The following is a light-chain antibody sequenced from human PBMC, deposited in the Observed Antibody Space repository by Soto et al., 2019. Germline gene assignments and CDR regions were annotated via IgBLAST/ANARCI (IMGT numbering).Light chain of an antibody. CDR3: QQDYNLPWT. J-gene: IGKJ1*01. CDR2: GAS. CDR1: HFISSNY. V-gene: IGKV3D-7*01. Sequence: EIVMTQSPATLSLSPGDRATLSCRASHFISSNYLSWYQQKPGQAPRLLIYGASTRATGIPDRFSGSGSETDFTLTISSLQVEDFAVYYCQQDYNLPWTFGHGTKVDIK.